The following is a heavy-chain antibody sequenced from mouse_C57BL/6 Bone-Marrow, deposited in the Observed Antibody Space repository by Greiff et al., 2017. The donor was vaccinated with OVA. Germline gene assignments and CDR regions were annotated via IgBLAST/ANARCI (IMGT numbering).Heavy chain of an antibody. CDR2: ISYDGSN. Sequence: EVKLMESGPGLVKPSQSLSLTCSVTGYSIPSGYYWNWIRQFPGNKLEWMGYISYDGSNNYNPSLKNRISITRDTSKNQFFLKLNSVTTEDTATYYCARALCGPFDYWGQGTTLTVSS. CDR3: ARALCGPFDY. D-gene: IGHD6-1*01. J-gene: IGHJ2*01. V-gene: IGHV3-6*01. CDR1: GYSIPSGYY.